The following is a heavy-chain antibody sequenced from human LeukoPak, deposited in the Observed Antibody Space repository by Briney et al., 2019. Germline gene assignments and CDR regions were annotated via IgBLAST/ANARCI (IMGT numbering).Heavy chain of an antibody. V-gene: IGHV4-39*01. CDR3: ASRSSGWRFDD. CDR1: GVSISSGSYY. CDR2: VFSSGST. J-gene: IGHJ4*02. Sequence: SETLSLTCTVSGVSISSGSYYWGWIRQPPGKGLEWIGSVFSSGSTSYNPSLKSRVTISVDTSRHQFSLEVSSVTAADTAVYYCASRSSGWRFDDWGQGTLVTVSS. D-gene: IGHD6-19*01.